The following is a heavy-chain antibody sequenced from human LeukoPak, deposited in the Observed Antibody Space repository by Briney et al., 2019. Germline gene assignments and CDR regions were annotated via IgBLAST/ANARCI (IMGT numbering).Heavy chain of an antibody. CDR1: GFTFINAW. Sequence: KPGGSLRLSCAASGFTFINAWMNWVRQAPGKGLEWVGRIKSRSDGGTTDYAAPVKGRFTISRDDSQSTVFLQMNSLQIGDTAVYFCTTDLSLGDWFDPWDQGTLVTVSS. V-gene: IGHV3-15*01. D-gene: IGHD2/OR15-2a*01. J-gene: IGHJ5*02. CDR2: IKSRSDGGTT. CDR3: TTDLSLGDWFDP.